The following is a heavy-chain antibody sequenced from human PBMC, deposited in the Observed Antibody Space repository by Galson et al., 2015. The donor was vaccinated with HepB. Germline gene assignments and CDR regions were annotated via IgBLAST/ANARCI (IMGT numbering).Heavy chain of an antibody. D-gene: IGHD3-22*01. CDR1: GYSFTSYW. J-gene: IGHJ4*02. CDR2: IYPGDSDT. V-gene: IGHV5-51*01. Sequence: QSGAEVTKPGESLKISCKGSGYSFTSYWIGWVRQMPGKGLEWMGIIYPGDSDTRYSPSFQGQVTISADKSISTAYLQWSSLKASDTAMYYCALHYYDSSGYGARDFDYWGQGTLATVSS. CDR3: ALHYYDSSGYGARDFDY.